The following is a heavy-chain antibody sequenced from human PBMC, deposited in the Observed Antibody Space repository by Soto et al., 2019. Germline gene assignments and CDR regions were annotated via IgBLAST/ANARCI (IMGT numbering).Heavy chain of an antibody. CDR2: IFYSGST. V-gene: IGHV4-59*01. CDR3: ARENGDYVFDY. J-gene: IGHJ4*02. D-gene: IGHD4-17*01. Sequence: PSETLSLTYTVSGGSISSYSWNWIRQPPGKGLEWIGYIFYSGSTNYSPSLKSRVTMSVDTSKKQFSLKLSSVTTADTAVYYCARENGDYVFDYWGQGALVTVSS. CDR1: GGSISSYS.